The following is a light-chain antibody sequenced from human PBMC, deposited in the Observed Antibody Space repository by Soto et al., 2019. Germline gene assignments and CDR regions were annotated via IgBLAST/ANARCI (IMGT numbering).Light chain of an antibody. J-gene: IGLJ1*01. Sequence: QSVLSQPASVSGSPGQSITISCTGTSSDFGNYNRVSWYQQHPGKAPKVMIYEGSRRPSGVSNRFSGSKSGGTASLTISGLQAEDEADYYCCAYAGTTTTYVFGTGTKLTVL. CDR1: SSDFGNYNR. V-gene: IGLV2-23*01. CDR3: CAYAGTTTTYV. CDR2: EGS.